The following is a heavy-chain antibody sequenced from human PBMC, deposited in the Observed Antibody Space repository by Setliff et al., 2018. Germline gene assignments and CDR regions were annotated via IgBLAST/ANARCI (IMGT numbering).Heavy chain of an antibody. J-gene: IGHJ4*02. CDR1: GGSFTPYY. CDR3: ARGGTFRYFDY. D-gene: IGHD5-12*01. Sequence: ETLSLTCTVSGGSFTPYYWSWIRQPPGKGLEWIGYVYYSGTAYYNPSLKSRVTVIVDTSKNQFSPRLSSVTAADTAVYYCARGGTFRYFDYWGQGTPVTAPQ. V-gene: IGHV4-59*01. CDR2: VYYSGTA.